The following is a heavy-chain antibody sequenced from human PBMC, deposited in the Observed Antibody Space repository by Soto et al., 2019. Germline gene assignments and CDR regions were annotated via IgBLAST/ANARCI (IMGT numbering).Heavy chain of an antibody. D-gene: IGHD6-13*01. Sequence: PGESLKISCKGSGYIFTSYWIGWVRQMPGKGLEWMGIIYPSDSDTRYSPSFQGQVTMSADKSISTAYLQWSSLKASDSAMYYCVRPGGSSWRILEYWGQGTLVTVSS. CDR3: VRPGGSSWRILEY. V-gene: IGHV5-51*01. CDR1: GYIFTSYW. CDR2: IYPSDSDT. J-gene: IGHJ4*02.